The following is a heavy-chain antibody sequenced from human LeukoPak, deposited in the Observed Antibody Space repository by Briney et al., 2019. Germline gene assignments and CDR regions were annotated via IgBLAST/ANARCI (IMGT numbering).Heavy chain of an antibody. V-gene: IGHV1-2*02. CDR1: GYTFTGYY. Sequence: ASVKVSCKASGYTFTGYYMHWVRQAPGQGLEWMGWINPNSGGTNYAQKFQGRVTMTRDTSISTAYMELSRLRSDDTAVYYCARVYYDSSGYYPFGYWGQGTLVTVSS. J-gene: IGHJ4*02. CDR2: INPNSGGT. D-gene: IGHD3-22*01. CDR3: ARVYYDSSGYYPFGY.